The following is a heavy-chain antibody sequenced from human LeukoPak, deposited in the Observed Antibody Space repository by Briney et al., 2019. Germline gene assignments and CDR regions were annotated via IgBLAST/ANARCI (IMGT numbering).Heavy chain of an antibody. D-gene: IGHD4-23*01. CDR3: ARDAPGGSDFDY. V-gene: IGHV1-18*01. CDR1: GYTFTSYG. CDR2: ISAYNGNT. J-gene: IGHJ4*02. Sequence: ASVKVSCKSSGYTFTSYGISWVRQAPGQGLEWMGWISAYNGNTNYAQKLQGRVTMTTDTSTSTAYMELRSLRSDDTAVYYCARDAPGGSDFDYWGQGTLVTVSS.